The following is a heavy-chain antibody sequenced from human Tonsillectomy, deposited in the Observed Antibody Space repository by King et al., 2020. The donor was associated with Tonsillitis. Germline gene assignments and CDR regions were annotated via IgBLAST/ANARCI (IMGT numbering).Heavy chain of an antibody. D-gene: IGHD3-10*01. Sequence: VQLVQSGAEVKKPGASVKVSCKASGYTFTSYDINWVRQATGQGLEWMGWMNPNSGNTGYAQKFQGRVTMTRNTSISTAYMELRSLRSEDTAVYYCARGPWGSGRSYNWFDPWGQGTLVTVSS. V-gene: IGHV1-8*02. CDR1: GYTFTSYD. CDR3: ARGPWGSGRSYNWFDP. J-gene: IGHJ5*02. CDR2: MNPNSGNT.